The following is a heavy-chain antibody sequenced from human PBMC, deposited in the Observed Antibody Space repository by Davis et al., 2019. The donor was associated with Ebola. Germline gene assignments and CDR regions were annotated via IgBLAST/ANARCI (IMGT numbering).Heavy chain of an antibody. Sequence: ASVKVSCKASGYTFTSYGITWVRQAPGQGLEWMGWINPHNGNTNYAQNVQGRVIMTSDTATTTAYMEVGSLRSDDTAVYYCARSITMIVVAYFDIWGQGTMVTVSS. CDR3: ARSITMIVVAYFDI. D-gene: IGHD3-22*01. V-gene: IGHV1-18*04. CDR1: GYTFTSYG. CDR2: INPHNGNT. J-gene: IGHJ3*02.